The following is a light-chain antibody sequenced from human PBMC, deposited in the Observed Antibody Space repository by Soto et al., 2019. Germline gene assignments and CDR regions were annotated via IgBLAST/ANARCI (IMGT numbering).Light chain of an antibody. CDR3: QHYESSLPSYT. Sequence: EIVLTQSTGTLSLSPGERATLSCRASQSLASNYLAWYQQKPGQAPRLLIYTASTRATGIPDRFSGSGSGTDFTLTISRLEPEDFAVYYCQHYESSLPSYTFGQGTKLEVK. J-gene: IGKJ2*01. CDR2: TAS. V-gene: IGKV3-20*01. CDR1: QSLASNY.